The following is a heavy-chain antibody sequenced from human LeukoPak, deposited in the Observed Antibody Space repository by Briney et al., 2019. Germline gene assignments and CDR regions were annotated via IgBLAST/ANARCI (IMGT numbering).Heavy chain of an antibody. V-gene: IGHV3-30*04. Sequence: GGSLRLSCAASGFTFSSYAMHWVRRAPGKGLEWVAVISYDGPNKNYADSVKGRFTISRDNSKNTLYLQMNSLRAEDTAVYYCASGSSGYYNSFDYWGQGTLVTVSS. CDR1: GFTFSSYA. J-gene: IGHJ4*02. D-gene: IGHD3-22*01. CDR3: ASGSSGYYNSFDY. CDR2: ISYDGPNK.